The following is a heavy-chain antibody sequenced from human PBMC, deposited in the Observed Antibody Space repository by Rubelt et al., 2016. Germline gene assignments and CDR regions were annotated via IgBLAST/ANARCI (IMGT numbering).Heavy chain of an antibody. CDR2: VYYNGKT. CDR3: ARDLTGGLTFP. J-gene: IGHJ5*02. V-gene: IGHV4-59*01. CDR1: GGSISTYS. Sequence: QVQLQESGPGLVKPSETLSLTCTVSGGSISTYSWTWVRQSPGKGLEWIGYVYYNGKTDYNPSLRSRVTISVATSKRQFSLRLTSMTAGDTAVYYCARDLTGGLTFPSGQGTLVTVSS. D-gene: IGHD4/OR15-4a*01.